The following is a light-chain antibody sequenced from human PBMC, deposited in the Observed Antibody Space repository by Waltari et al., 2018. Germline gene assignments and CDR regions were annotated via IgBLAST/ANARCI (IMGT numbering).Light chain of an antibody. V-gene: IGLV2-23*02. CDR2: AVS. CDR1: SRYAGHYKR. J-gene: IGLJ2*01. CDR3: SSYAGSSKGV. Sequence: QSALTQPASVSGSPGQSITISCTGTSRYAGHYKRVSWYQQHPRKAPKLMIYAVSKRPSGVSDRFSGSKSGDMASLTISGLQPEDEAEYFCSSYAGSSKGVFGGGTKVTIL.